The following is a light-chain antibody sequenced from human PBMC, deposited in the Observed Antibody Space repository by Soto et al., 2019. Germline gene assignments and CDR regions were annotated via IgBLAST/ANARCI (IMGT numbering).Light chain of an antibody. CDR2: DAS. CDR1: QSVSNNF. CDR3: QQYGSTPWT. J-gene: IGKJ1*01. V-gene: IGKV3D-20*01. Sequence: VVLTQFPGTLSLSPGETATLSCGASQSVSNNFLGWYQQKPGLPPRLLIYDASSRANGIPERFSGRGSGTQFTLTISRXEPEDLAVYYCQQYGSTPWTFGRGTKVDIK.